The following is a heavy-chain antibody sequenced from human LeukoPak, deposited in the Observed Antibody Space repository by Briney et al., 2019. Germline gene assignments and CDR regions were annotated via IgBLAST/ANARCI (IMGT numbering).Heavy chain of an antibody. CDR2: MNPNSGNT. D-gene: IGHD6-6*01. Sequence: GASVKVSCKASGYTFTSYDINWVRQATGQGLEWMGWMNPNSGNTGYAQKFQGRVTITRNTSISTAYMELRSLRSDDTAVYYCASTAMEYSSSSSYFDYWGQGTLVTVSS. V-gene: IGHV1-8*03. CDR3: ASTAMEYSSSSSYFDY. J-gene: IGHJ4*02. CDR1: GYTFTSYD.